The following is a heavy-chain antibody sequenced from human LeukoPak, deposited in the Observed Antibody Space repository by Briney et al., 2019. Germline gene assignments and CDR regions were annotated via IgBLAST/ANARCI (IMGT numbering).Heavy chain of an antibody. V-gene: IGHV1-69-2*01. Sequence: GASVKVSCKASGYTFFDQYIHWVLQAPGKGLEWMGRVEPDGGETIYADKFKGRVTITADTSTGIAYMELISLRSEDTAVYYCATGPCTNTDCEAFDYWGQGTLVTVSS. CDR2: VEPDGGET. D-gene: IGHD2-8*01. CDR3: ATGPCTNTDCEAFDY. J-gene: IGHJ4*02. CDR1: GYTFFDQY.